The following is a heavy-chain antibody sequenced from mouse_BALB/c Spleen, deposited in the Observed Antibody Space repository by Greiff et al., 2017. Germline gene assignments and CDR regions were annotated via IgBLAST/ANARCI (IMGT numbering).Heavy chain of an antibody. J-gene: IGHJ2*01. D-gene: IGHD1-1*01. V-gene: IGHV1S29*02. CDR1: RYTFTDYN. CDR2: IYPYNGGT. CDR3: ARYITTVVAPFDY. Sequence: EVQLQESGPELVKPGASVKISCKASRYTFTDYNMHWVKQSHGKSLEWIGYIYPYNGGTGYNQKFKSKATLTVDNSSSTAYMELRSLTSEDSAVYYCARYITTVVAPFDYWGQGTTLTVSS.